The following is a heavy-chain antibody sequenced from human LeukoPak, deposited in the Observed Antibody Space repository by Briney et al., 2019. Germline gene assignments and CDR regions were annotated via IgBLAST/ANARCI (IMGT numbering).Heavy chain of an antibody. J-gene: IGHJ6*03. Sequence: ASVTVSCKASGYTFTSYGISWVRQAPGQGLEWMGWISAYNGNTNYAQKLQGRVTMTTDTSTSTAYMELRSLRSDDRAVYYCARSPVTLWFGELRYYYYYYMDVWGKGTTVTVSS. V-gene: IGHV1-18*01. D-gene: IGHD3-10*01. CDR1: GYTFTSYG. CDR3: ARSPVTLWFGELRYYYYYYMDV. CDR2: ISAYNGNT.